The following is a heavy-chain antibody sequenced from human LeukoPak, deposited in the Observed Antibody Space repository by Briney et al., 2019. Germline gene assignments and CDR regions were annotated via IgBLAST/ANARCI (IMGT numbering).Heavy chain of an antibody. CDR1: GGSFSGYS. Sequence: PSETLSLTCAVYGGSFSGYSWSWIRQPPGKGLEWIGYIYYSGSTYYNPSLKSRVTISVDTSKNQFSLKLSSVTAADTAVYYCARVKRISGFDYWGQGTLVTVSS. J-gene: IGHJ4*02. CDR3: ARVKRISGFDY. CDR2: IYYSGST. V-gene: IGHV4-30-4*07. D-gene: IGHD6-25*01.